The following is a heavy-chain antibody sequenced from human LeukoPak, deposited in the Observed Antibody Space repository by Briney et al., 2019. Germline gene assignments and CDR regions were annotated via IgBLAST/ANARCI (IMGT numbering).Heavy chain of an antibody. V-gene: IGHV4-39*01. CDR3: ARRSYYDSSGIFDY. D-gene: IGHD3-22*01. CDR2: IYYSGST. CDR1: GGSISSSSHY. J-gene: IGHJ4*02. Sequence: PSETLSLTCTVSGGSISSSSHYWGWIRQPPGKGLEWIGSIYYSGSTYYNPSLKSRVTISVDTSKNQFSLKLSSVTAADTAVYYCARRSYYDSSGIFDYWGQGTLVTVSS.